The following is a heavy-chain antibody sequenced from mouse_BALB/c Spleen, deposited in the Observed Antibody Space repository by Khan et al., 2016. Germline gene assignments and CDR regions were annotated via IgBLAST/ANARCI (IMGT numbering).Heavy chain of an antibody. Sequence: QVQLKESGPGLVAPSQSLSITCTVSGFSLTNSGIHWVRQPPRRGLDWLGVIWAGGSTDYNSALMSRLSIIRDTTQNQAFLKMNSSQTDDTALYYCARDDQYVDAWFASWGQGTLVTVSA. D-gene: IGHD2-10*02. V-gene: IGHV2-9*02. CDR1: GFSLTNSG. J-gene: IGHJ3*01. CDR2: IWAGGST. CDR3: ARDDQYVDAWFAS.